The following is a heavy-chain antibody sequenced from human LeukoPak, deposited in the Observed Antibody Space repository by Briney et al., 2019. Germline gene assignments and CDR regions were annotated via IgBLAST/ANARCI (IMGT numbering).Heavy chain of an antibody. CDR2: IYTSGST. J-gene: IGHJ4*02. CDR3: AAGRYYFDY. CDR1: GGSISSGSYY. Sequence: PSETLSLTCTVSGGSISSGSYYWSWIRQPAGTGLEWIGRIYTSGSTNYNPSLKSRVTISVDTSKNQFSLKLSSVTAADTAVYYCAAGRYYFDYWGQGTLVTVSS. V-gene: IGHV4-61*02.